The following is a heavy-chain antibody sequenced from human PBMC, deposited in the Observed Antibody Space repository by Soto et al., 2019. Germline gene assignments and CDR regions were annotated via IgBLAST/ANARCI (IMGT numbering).Heavy chain of an antibody. V-gene: IGHV1-69*06. Sequence: QXQLVQSGAEVKKPGSSVKVSCKASGGTFSSYAISWVRQAPGQGLEWMGGIIPIFGTANYAQKFQGRVTITADKSTSTAYMELSSLRSEDTAVYYCARGQLYSSGWYDYYYYGMDVWGQGTTVTVSS. CDR3: ARGQLYSSGWYDYYYYGMDV. D-gene: IGHD6-19*01. CDR1: GGTFSSYA. J-gene: IGHJ6*02. CDR2: IIPIFGTA.